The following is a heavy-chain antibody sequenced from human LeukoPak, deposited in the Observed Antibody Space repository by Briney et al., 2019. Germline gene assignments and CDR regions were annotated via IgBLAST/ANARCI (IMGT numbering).Heavy chain of an antibody. V-gene: IGHV4-34*01. Sequence: SETLSLTCAVFGGSFSGYYWSWIRQPPGKGVVWIGEINHSGSINYNPSLKSRVTISVDTSKYQFSLKLSSVTAADTAVYYCARVWSSSRPFSRDYWGQGTLVTVSS. J-gene: IGHJ4*02. D-gene: IGHD6-13*01. CDR2: INHSGSI. CDR1: GGSFSGYY. CDR3: ARVWSSSRPFSRDY.